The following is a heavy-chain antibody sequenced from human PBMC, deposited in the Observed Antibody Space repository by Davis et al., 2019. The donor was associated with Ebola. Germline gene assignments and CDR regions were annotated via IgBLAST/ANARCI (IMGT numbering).Heavy chain of an antibody. CDR3: ARDRRIVGATFSPDYYYYGMDV. Sequence: SQTLSLTCAISGDSVSSNSAAWNWIRQSPSRGLEWLGRTYYRSKWYNDYAVSVKSRITINPDTSKNQFSLQLNSVTPEDTAVYYCARDRRIVGATFSPDYYYYGMDVWGQGTTVTVSS. J-gene: IGHJ6*02. V-gene: IGHV6-1*01. D-gene: IGHD1-26*01. CDR1: GDSVSSNSAA. CDR2: TYYRSKWYN.